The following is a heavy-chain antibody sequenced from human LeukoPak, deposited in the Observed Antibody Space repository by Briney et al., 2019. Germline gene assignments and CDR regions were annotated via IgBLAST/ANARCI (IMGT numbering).Heavy chain of an antibody. D-gene: IGHD6-13*01. Sequence: ASVKVSCKASGYTFTGSYMHWVRQAPGQGLEWMGWINPNSGGTNYAQKFQGRVTMTRDTSISTAYMELSRLRSDDTAVYYCAIGWLAATNWFDPWGQGTLVTVSS. V-gene: IGHV1-2*02. CDR3: AIGWLAATNWFDP. CDR1: GYTFTGSY. CDR2: INPNSGGT. J-gene: IGHJ5*02.